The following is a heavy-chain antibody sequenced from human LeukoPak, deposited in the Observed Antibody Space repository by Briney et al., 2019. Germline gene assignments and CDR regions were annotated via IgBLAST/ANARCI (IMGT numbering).Heavy chain of an antibody. D-gene: IGHD4-17*01. J-gene: IGHJ4*02. CDR2: IYSGGST. V-gene: IGHV3-66*04. CDR1: GFTVSNNY. CDR3: AKPIYGDYPEAFDY. Sequence: GGSLRLSCAASGFTVSNNYMRWVRQAPGKGLEWVSLIYSGGSTYYADSVKGRFIISRDNSKNTLYLQMNSLRAEDTAVYYCAKPIYGDYPEAFDYWGQGTLVTVSS.